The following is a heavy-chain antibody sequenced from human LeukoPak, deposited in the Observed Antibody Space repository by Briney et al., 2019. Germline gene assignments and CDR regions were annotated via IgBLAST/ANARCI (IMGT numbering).Heavy chain of an antibody. J-gene: IGHJ4*02. V-gene: IGHV3-30*04. CDR2: ITYDGGNI. D-gene: IGHD6-19*01. Sequence: GGSLRLSCTPSGFTFENYAMHWVRQAPGKGLEWVALITYDGGNIYYADSVQGRFTISRDNSNNRLYLQMNSLRPEDTAVYDWARDPPFGGGWSQNYFDYWGQGTLVTVSS. CDR1: GFTFENYA. CDR3: ARDPPFGGGWSQNYFDY.